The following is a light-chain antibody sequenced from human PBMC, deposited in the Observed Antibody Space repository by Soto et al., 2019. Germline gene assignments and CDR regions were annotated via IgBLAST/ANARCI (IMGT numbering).Light chain of an antibody. Sequence: NFMLTQPHSVSESPGKTVTISCTRSSGDIAYNYVQWFQQRPGSAPTTVIYKDNQRPSGVPDRFSGSIDSSSNSASLTISGLQAEDEADYYCSSYINSITFVVFGGGTKLTVL. CDR1: SGDIAYNY. CDR2: KDN. V-gene: IGLV6-57*04. CDR3: SSYINSITFVV. J-gene: IGLJ2*01.